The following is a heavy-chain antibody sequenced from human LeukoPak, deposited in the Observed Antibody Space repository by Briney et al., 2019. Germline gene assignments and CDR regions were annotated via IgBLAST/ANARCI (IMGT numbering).Heavy chain of an antibody. CDR2: ISDSGGRT. CDR1: GITLSNYG. Sequence: GGSLRLSCAVSGITLSNYGMSWVRQAPGKGLEWVAGISDSGGRTNYADSVKGRFTISRHNSKNTLYLQMNSLRAEDTAVYYCASSSSGWPFDYWGRGTLVTVSS. CDR3: ASSSSGWPFDY. V-gene: IGHV3-23*01. J-gene: IGHJ4*02. D-gene: IGHD6-19*01.